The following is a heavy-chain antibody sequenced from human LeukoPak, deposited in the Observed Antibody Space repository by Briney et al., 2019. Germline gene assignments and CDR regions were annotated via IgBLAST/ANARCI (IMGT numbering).Heavy chain of an antibody. CDR3: ASALDWGVYWYFDL. Sequence: SETLSLTCTVSGGSISSYYWSWIRQPPGKRLKWIGYIYCSGRTNYTPSLKSRVTISVDPSKNPFSLKLSSVTAADTAVYYCASALDWGVYWYFDLWGRGTLVTVSS. V-gene: IGHV4-59*01. J-gene: IGHJ2*01. CDR2: IYCSGRT. D-gene: IGHD3-10*01. CDR1: GGSISSYY.